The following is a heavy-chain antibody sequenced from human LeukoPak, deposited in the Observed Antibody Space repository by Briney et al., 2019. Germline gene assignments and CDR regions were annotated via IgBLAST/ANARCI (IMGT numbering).Heavy chain of an antibody. CDR3: ARDPPDNTMIVVVPKVGYYGVDV. CDR1: GGTFSSYA. V-gene: IGHV1-69*04. J-gene: IGHJ6*02. Sequence: GASVKVSCKASGGTFSSYAISWVRQAPGQGLEWMGRIIPILGIANYAQKFQGRVTITADKSTSTAYMELSSLRSEDTAVYYCARDPPDNTMIVVVPKVGYYGVDVWGQGTTVTVSS. CDR2: IIPILGIA. D-gene: IGHD3-22*01.